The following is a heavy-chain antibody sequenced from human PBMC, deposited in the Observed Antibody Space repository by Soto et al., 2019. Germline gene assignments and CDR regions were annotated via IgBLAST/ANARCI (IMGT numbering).Heavy chain of an antibody. J-gene: IGHJ4*02. D-gene: IGHD2-2*01. V-gene: IGHV4-31*03. CDR2: TSNSGST. CDR1: GGSITSSGYY. Sequence: QVQLQESGPGLVKPSQTLSLTCTVSGGSITSSGYYWSWIRQHPGEGLEWIGFTSNSGSTSYNPSLKSRVTISVDTSSNPFSLNLKSVTAAETAVYYCALGGGSTKGEYWGPGTLVTVSP. CDR3: ALGGGSTKGEY.